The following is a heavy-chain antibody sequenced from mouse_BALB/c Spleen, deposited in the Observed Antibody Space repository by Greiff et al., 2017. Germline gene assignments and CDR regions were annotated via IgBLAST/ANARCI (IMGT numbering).Heavy chain of an antibody. Sequence: DVKLVESGGGLVKPGGSLKLSCAASGFAFSSYDMSWVRQTPEKRLEWVAYISSGGGSTYYPDTVKGRFTISRDNAKNTLYLQMSSLKSEDTAMYYCARQGSSFFYAMDYWGQGTSVTVSS. CDR1: GFAFSSYD. V-gene: IGHV5-12-1*01. J-gene: IGHJ4*01. CDR2: ISSGGGST. D-gene: IGHD1-3*01. CDR3: ARQGSSFFYAMDY.